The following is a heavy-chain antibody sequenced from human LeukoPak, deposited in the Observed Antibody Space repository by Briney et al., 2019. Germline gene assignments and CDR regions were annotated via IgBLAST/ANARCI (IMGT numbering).Heavy chain of an antibody. CDR2: IYYSGST. J-gene: IGHJ2*01. CDR1: GGSISSYY. Sequence: SETLSLTCTVSGGSISSYYWSWIRQPPGKGLEWIGYIYYSGSTNYNPSLKSRVTISVDTSKNQFSLKLNSVTAADTATYYCARSPLLDFWSGYYNWYFDLWGRGTLVTVSS. D-gene: IGHD3-3*01. CDR3: ARSPLLDFWSGYYNWYFDL. V-gene: IGHV4-59*08.